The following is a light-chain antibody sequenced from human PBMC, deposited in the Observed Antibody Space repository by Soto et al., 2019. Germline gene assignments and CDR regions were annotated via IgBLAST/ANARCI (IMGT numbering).Light chain of an antibody. V-gene: IGLV2-18*02. CDR1: SSDIGNYNR. Sequence: QSALTQPPSVSGSPGQSVTISCTGTSSDIGNYNRVSWYQQPPGTAPKLMIYEGSNRPSGVPDRFSGSKSGNTASLTISGLQAEDEADYYCNSYTSSSTYVFGPGTKLTVL. J-gene: IGLJ1*01. CDR2: EGS. CDR3: NSYTSSSTYV.